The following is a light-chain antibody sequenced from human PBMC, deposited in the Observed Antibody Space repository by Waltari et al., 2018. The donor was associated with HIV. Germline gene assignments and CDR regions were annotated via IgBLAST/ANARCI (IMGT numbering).Light chain of an antibody. CDR3: QAWDSSSAVV. CDR1: KLEDPY. Sequence: SYELTQSPSVSVSPGQTASITCPGDKLEDPYVSWYQQKPGQSPVLVIYQSSKRPSEIPERFSGSNSGDTATLTISGTQAVDEDDYYCQAWDSSSAVVFGGGTKLTVL. V-gene: IGLV3-1*01. CDR2: QSS. J-gene: IGLJ2*01.